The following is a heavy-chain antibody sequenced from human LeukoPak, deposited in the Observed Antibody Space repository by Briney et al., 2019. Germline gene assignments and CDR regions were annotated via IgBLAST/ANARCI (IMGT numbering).Heavy chain of an antibody. J-gene: IGHJ6*03. CDR3: ARTTEGGYTYDYFYYYYMDV. Sequence: SETLSLTCAVYGGSFSGYYWSWIRQPPGKGPEWIGEINHSGSTNYNPSLKSRVTISVDTSKNQFSLKLSSVTAADTAVYYCARTTEGGYTYDYFYYYYMDVWGKGTTVTISS. D-gene: IGHD5-18*01. CDR2: INHSGST. V-gene: IGHV4-34*01. CDR1: GGSFSGYY.